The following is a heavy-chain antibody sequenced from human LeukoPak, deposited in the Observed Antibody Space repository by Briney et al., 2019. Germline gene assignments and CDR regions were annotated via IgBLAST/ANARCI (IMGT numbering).Heavy chain of an antibody. V-gene: IGHV1-24*01. CDR3: ATDLGYCSGGSCRDY. D-gene: IGHD2-15*01. CDR2: FDPEDGET. CDR1: GYTLTELS. J-gene: IGHJ4*02. Sequence: VASVKVSCKVSGYTLTELSMHWVRQAPGKGLEWMGGFDPEDGETIYAQKFQGRVTMTEDTSTDTAYMELSSLRSEDTAVYYRATDLGYCSGGSCRDYWGQGTLVSVSS.